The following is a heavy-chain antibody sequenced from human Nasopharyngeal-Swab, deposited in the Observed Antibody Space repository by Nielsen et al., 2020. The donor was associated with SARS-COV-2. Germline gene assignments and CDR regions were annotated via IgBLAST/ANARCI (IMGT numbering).Heavy chain of an antibody. D-gene: IGHD3-22*01. CDR2: IWYDGSNK. CDR1: GFTFSSYG. Sequence: GESLKISCAASGFTFSSYGMHWVRQAPGKGLEWVAVIWYDGSNKYYADSVKGRFTISRDNSKNTLYLQMNSLRAEDTAVYYCARGGSSGYFRYYFDYWGQGTLVTVSS. CDR3: ARGGSSGYFRYYFDY. J-gene: IGHJ4*02. V-gene: IGHV3-33*01.